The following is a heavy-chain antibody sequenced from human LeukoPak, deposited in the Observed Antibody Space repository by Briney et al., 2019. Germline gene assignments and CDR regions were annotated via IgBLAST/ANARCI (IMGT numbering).Heavy chain of an antibody. Sequence: PGGSLRLSCAASGFTFSSYWMHWVRQAPGKGLVWVSRINGDGRSTSYVDSVEGRFTISRDNAKSMLFLQMNSLTAEDTAVYYCARDGDFWSGYTYNHGLDVWGQGTTVTVPS. J-gene: IGHJ6*02. D-gene: IGHD3-3*01. CDR2: INGDGRST. CDR1: GFTFSSYW. CDR3: ARDGDFWSGYTYNHGLDV. V-gene: IGHV3-74*01.